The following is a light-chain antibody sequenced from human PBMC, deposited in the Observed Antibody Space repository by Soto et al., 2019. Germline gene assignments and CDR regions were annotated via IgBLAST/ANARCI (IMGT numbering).Light chain of an antibody. V-gene: IGLV2-23*02. J-gene: IGLJ1*01. CDR2: EVS. Sequence: ALSQPASVSGSTGQSITISCTGTSSDVGSYNLVSWYQQHPGKAPKLMIYEVSKRPSGVSNRFSGSKSGNTASLTISGLQAEDEADYYCCSYAGSSTYVFGTGTKVTVL. CDR1: SSDVGSYNL. CDR3: CSYAGSSTYV.